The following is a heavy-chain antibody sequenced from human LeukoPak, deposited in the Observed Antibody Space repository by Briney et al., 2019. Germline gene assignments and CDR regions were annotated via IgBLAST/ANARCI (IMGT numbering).Heavy chain of an antibody. CDR1: GFTFSSYA. CDR3: AKQPEGFVVVTANFRY. CDR2: ISGSGGST. V-gene: IGHV3-23*01. J-gene: IGHJ4*02. D-gene: IGHD2-21*02. Sequence: GGSLRLSCAASGFTFSSYAMSWVRQAPGKGLEWVSAISGSGGSTYYADSVKGRFTISRDNSKNTLYLQMNSLRAEDTAVYYCAKQPEGFVVVTANFRYWGQGTLVTVSS.